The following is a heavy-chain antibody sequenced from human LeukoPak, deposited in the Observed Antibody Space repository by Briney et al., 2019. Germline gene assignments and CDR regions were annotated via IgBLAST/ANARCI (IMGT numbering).Heavy chain of an antibody. Sequence: GRSLRLSCAAAGFSFSNFGMHWVRQAPGKGLEWVAVIWHDGSAEFYVDSVKGRFKISRDDSKNTLYLQMNSLKVEDTALYYCAKDDRGGWSGHFASWGRGTLVTVSS. D-gene: IGHD6-19*01. CDR1: GFSFSNFG. CDR3: AKDDRGGWSGHFAS. J-gene: IGHJ4*02. CDR2: IWHDGSAE. V-gene: IGHV3-33*06.